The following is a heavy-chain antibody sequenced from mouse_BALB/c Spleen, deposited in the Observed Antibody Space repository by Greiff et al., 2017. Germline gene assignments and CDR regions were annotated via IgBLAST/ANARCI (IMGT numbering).Heavy chain of an antibody. D-gene: IGHD2-4*01. CDR1: GDSFTSGY. V-gene: IGHV3-8*02. J-gene: IGHJ3*01. Sequence: EVHLVESGPSLVKPSQTLSFTCSVSGDSFTSGYGNWIRKFPGNKLEYMGYISYSGSTYYNPSLKSRISITRDTSKNQYYLQLNSVTTEDTATYYSARYSPLYYDYDGLFADWGQGTLVTVSA. CDR2: ISYSGST. CDR3: ARYSPLYYDYDGLFAD.